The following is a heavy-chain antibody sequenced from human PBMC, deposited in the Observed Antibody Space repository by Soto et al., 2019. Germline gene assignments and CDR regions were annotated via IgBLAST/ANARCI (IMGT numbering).Heavy chain of an antibody. J-gene: IGHJ6*02. CDR1: GYTFTSYA. D-gene: IGHD6-19*01. CDR2: INAGNGNT. Sequence: GASVKVSCKASGYTFTSYAMHWVRQAPGQRLEWMGWINAGNGNTKYSQKFQGRVTITRDTSASTAYMELSSLRSEDTAVYYCARRIAVAGDYYYYYGMDVWGQGTTVTVSS. V-gene: IGHV1-3*01. CDR3: ARRIAVAGDYYYYYGMDV.